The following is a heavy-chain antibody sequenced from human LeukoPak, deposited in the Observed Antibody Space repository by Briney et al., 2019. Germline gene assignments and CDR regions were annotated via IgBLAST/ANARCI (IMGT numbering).Heavy chain of an antibody. CDR1: GYTFTGYY. Sequence: ASVKVSCKASGYTFTGYYMHWVRQAPGQGLEWMGWINPNSGGTNYAQKFQGRVTMTRDTSISTAYMELSRLRSDDTAVYYCAREMTTVQYNWFDLWGQGTLVTVSS. CDR3: AREMTTVQYNWFDL. J-gene: IGHJ5*02. CDR2: INPNSGGT. V-gene: IGHV1-2*02. D-gene: IGHD4-17*01.